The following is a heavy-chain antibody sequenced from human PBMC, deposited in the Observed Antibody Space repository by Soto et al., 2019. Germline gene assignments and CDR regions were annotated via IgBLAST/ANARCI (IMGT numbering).Heavy chain of an antibody. CDR2: ISPYNGNT. Sequence: QVQLVQSGAEVKKPGASVKVSCKASGYTFTSFGISWVRQAPGQGLEWMGWISPYNGNTNYAENLQGRVTMTTDTSTSTAYMELRSLRSADTAVYDCARDHRGGTDAFDIWGQGTMVTVSS. D-gene: IGHD2-15*01. V-gene: IGHV1-18*01. CDR3: ARDHRGGTDAFDI. J-gene: IGHJ3*02. CDR1: GYTFTSFG.